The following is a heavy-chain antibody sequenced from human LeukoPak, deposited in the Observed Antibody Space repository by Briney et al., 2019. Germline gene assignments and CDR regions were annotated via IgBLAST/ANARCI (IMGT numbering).Heavy chain of an antibody. CDR3: ARSIRYSSGWRFDY. Sequence: PSETLSLTCTVSGGSISSSSYYWGWIRQPPGKGLEWIGSIYYSGSTYYNPSLKSRVTISVDTSKNQFSLKLSSVTAADTAVYYCARSIRYSSGWRFDYWGQGTLVTVSS. D-gene: IGHD6-19*01. V-gene: IGHV4-39*01. CDR2: IYYSGST. CDR1: GGSISSSSYY. J-gene: IGHJ4*02.